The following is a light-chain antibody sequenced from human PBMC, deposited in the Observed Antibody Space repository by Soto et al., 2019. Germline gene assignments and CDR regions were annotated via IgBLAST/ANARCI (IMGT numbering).Light chain of an antibody. V-gene: IGKV1-5*01. CDR1: QSISSW. CDR2: HAS. CDR3: QQLNSYPGIT. J-gene: IGKJ1*01. Sequence: DIHMTQSPSTLSASVGDRVTITCRASQSISSWLAWYQQKPGKAPKLLIYHASSLESGVPSRFSGSGSGTDFTLTISSLQPEDFATYYCQQLNSYPGITFAQGAKVDIK.